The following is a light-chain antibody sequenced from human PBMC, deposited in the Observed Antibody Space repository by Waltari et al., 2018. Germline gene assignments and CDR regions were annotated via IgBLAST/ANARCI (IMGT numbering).Light chain of an antibody. V-gene: IGLV2-14*01. CDR3: NSYTGSSSWV. CDR1: SSDIGFYNY. Sequence: QSALTQPASVSGSPGPSITIPCYGTSSDIGFYNYVSWYQQHPGKAPKLMIYDVSQRPSGVSDRFSGSKSGNTASLTISGLQAEDEADYYCNSYTGSSSWVFGGGTKVTVL. J-gene: IGLJ3*02. CDR2: DVS.